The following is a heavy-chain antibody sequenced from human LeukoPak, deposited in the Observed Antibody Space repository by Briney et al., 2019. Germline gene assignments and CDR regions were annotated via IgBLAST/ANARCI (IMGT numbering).Heavy chain of an antibody. CDR3: ARDVGYCSSTSCRPFNWFDP. CDR1: GYTFTSYY. J-gene: IGHJ5*02. Sequence: ASVKVSCKASGYTFTSYYMHWVRQAPGQGLEWMGIINPSGGSTSYAQKFQGRVTMTRDMSTSTVYMELSSLRSEDTAVYYCARDVGYCSSTSCRPFNWFDPWGQGTLVTVSS. V-gene: IGHV1-46*01. CDR2: INPSGGST. D-gene: IGHD2-2*01.